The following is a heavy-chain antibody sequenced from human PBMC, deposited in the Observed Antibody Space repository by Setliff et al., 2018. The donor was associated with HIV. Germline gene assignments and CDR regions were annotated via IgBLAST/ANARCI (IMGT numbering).Heavy chain of an antibody. V-gene: IGHV3-30*04. Sequence: GGSLRLSCAASGFMFGSYGMHWVRQAPVKGLEWMALISNDGSHKYYADSVKGRFTISRDNSKNTLYLRMDSLRPEDTAVYYCAREVGAPDYFDPWGQGTLVTV. D-gene: IGHD1-26*01. J-gene: IGHJ4*02. CDR1: GFMFGSYG. CDR2: ISNDGSHK. CDR3: AREVGAPDYFDP.